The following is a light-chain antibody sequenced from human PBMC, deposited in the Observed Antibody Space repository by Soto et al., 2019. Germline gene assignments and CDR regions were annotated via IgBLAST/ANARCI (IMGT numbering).Light chain of an antibody. V-gene: IGKV3-15*01. CDR3: QQYNNWPRT. CDR1: QSVSNK. Sequence: EIVMTQSPATLSVSPGERATLSCRVSQSVSNKVAWYQQKPGQAPRLLIYGASTRATGIPARFSGSGSGTELTLTISSLQSEDFAVYYCQQYNNWPRTFGQGTKLEIK. J-gene: IGKJ2*02. CDR2: GAS.